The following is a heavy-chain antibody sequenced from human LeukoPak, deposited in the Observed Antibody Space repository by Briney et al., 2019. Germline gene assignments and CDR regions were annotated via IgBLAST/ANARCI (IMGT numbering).Heavy chain of an antibody. V-gene: IGHV4-59*01. D-gene: IGHD2-15*01. Sequence: PSETLPLTCTVSGGSISSYYWSWIRQPPGKGLEWIGYIYYSGSTNYNPSLKSRVTISVDTSKNQFSLKLSSVTAADTAVYYCARAYCSGGSCYRAFDYWGQGTLVTVSS. CDR2: IYYSGST. CDR3: ARAYCSGGSCYRAFDY. CDR1: GGSISSYY. J-gene: IGHJ4*02.